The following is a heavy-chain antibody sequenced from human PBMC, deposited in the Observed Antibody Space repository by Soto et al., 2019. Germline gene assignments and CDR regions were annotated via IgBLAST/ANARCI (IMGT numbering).Heavy chain of an antibody. D-gene: IGHD2-21*01. CDR2: IIPIQGKA. CDR3: AKSLLFVDQAYMDV. J-gene: IGHJ6*03. Sequence: QVQLVQSGAELQKPGSSVKVSCEASGGSFISYSFTWVRQAPGQGLEWMGRIIPIQGKANYALKFQDRVTITVYRYTRTAYMELRSLRPEDTAVYYCAKSLLFVDQAYMDVWGKGTTVTVSS. V-gene: IGHV1-69*02. CDR1: GGSFISYS.